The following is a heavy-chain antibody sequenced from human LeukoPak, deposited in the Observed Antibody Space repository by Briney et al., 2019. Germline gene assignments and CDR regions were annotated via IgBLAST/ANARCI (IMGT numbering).Heavy chain of an antibody. CDR2: ISSSSSHI. D-gene: IGHD6-6*01. CDR3: ARVTAARGFAY. Sequence: PGGSLRLSCAASGFTFSSYSMNWVRQAPGKGLEWVSSISSSSSHIYYADSVKGRFTISRDNAKNSLYLQMNSLRAEDTAVYYCARVTAARGFAYWGQGTLVTVSS. J-gene: IGHJ4*02. CDR1: GFTFSSYS. V-gene: IGHV3-21*01.